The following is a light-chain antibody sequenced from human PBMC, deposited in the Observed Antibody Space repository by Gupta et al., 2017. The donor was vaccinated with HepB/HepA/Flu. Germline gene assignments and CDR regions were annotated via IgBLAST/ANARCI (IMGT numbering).Light chain of an antibody. J-gene: IGKJ1*01. CDR2: SAL. Sequence: DIQMTQSPSTLSASVGDRVTITCRASESVSSWLAWYQQKPGKAPKLLIYSALSLESGVPSRFSGSGSGTEFTLTSSRLQTDDFATYYCQECNSWAFGQGTKVEVK. V-gene: IGKV1-5*03. CDR3: QECNSWA. CDR1: ESVSSW.